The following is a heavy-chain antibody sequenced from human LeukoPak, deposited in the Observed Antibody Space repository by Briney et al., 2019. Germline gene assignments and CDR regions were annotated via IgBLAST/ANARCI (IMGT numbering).Heavy chain of an antibody. J-gene: IGHJ3*02. CDR2: IYYSGST. D-gene: IGHD2-21*02. CDR1: GGSISSYY. V-gene: IGHV4-59*01. Sequence: PSETLSLTCTVSGGSISSYYWSWIRQPPGKGLEWIGYIYYSGSTNYNPSLKSRVTISVDTSKNQFSLKLSSVTAADTAVYYCARSRGDYGDAFDIWGQGTMVTVSS. CDR3: ARSRGDYGDAFDI.